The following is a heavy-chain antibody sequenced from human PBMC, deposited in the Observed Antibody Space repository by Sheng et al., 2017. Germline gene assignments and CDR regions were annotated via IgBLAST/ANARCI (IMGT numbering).Heavy chain of an antibody. CDR3: ARDPSARDWFFDL. V-gene: IGHV4-4*02. CDR1: GASIGSGHW. CDR2: IFHTGNT. J-gene: IGHJ2*01. Sequence: QVQLQESGPGLVKPSGTLSLTCAVSGASIGSGHWWSWVRQSPGKGLEWIGEIFHTGNTDYNPSLKSRVTISVDKSKNQFSLDLTSVTAADTAVYYCARDPSARDWFFDLWGRGTLVTVSS.